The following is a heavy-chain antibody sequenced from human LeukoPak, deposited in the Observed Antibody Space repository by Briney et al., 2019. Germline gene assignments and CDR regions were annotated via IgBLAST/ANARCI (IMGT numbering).Heavy chain of an antibody. V-gene: IGHV4-39*07. CDR3: ARVRTDTAMGTRWFDP. D-gene: IGHD5-18*01. CDR1: GGSISSSSYY. Sequence: SETLSLTCTVSGGSISSSSYYWGWIRQPPGQGLEWIGSIYYSGSTYYNPSLKSRVTISVDTSKNQFSLKLSSVTAADTAVYYCARVRTDTAMGTRWFDPWGQGTLVTVSS. CDR2: IYYSGST. J-gene: IGHJ5*02.